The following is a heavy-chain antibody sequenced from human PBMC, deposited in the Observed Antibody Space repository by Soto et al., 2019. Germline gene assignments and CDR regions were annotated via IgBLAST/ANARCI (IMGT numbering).Heavy chain of an antibody. CDR3: ARDREAARPGWFDP. CDR2: ISAYNGNT. J-gene: IGHJ5*02. CDR1: GYTFTTYG. Sequence: GAAVKVSCKGSGYTFTTYGLSWVRQAPGQGLEWLGWISAYNGNTNYAQKFQGRVTMTTDTPTSTAYMELRNLRSDDTAVYYCARDREAARPGWFDPWGQGTLVPVSS. D-gene: IGHD6-6*01. V-gene: IGHV1-18*04.